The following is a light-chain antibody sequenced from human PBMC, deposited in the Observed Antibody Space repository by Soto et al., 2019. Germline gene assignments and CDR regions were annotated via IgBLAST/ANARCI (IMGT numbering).Light chain of an antibody. CDR3: QSCDSSLSGSGV. CDR2: RNT. V-gene: IGLV1-40*01. J-gene: IGLJ1*01. Sequence: QSALTQPPSVSGAPGQRVTISCTGSSSNIGAGYDVHWYQQLPGTAPKLLIYRNTNRPSGVPDRFSGSKSGTSASLAITGLQAEDEADYYCQSCDSSLSGSGVFGTGTKV. CDR1: SSNIGAGYD.